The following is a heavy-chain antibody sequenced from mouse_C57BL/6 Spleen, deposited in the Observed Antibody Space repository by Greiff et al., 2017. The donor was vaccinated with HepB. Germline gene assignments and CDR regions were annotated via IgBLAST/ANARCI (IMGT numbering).Heavy chain of an antibody. CDR1: GFTFSDYY. CDR2: INYDGSST. J-gene: IGHJ3*01. D-gene: IGHD1-1*01. CDR3: ARDEDYYGSFAY. Sequence: EVQLVESEGGLVQPGSSMKLSCTASGFTFSDYYMAWVRQVPEKGLEWVANINYDGSSTYYLDSLKSRFIISRDNAKNILYLQMSSLKSEDTATYYCARDEDYYGSFAYWGQGTLVTVSA. V-gene: IGHV5-16*01.